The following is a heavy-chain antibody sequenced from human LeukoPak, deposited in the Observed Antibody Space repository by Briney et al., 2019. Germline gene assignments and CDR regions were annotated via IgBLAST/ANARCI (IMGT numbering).Heavy chain of an antibody. D-gene: IGHD3-10*01. CDR2: IFYTGSN. CDR1: GGSISSSY. Sequence: PSETLSLTCSVSGGSISSSYWSWIRQAPGKGPEWIGYIFYTGSNDYSPSLKSRVTISVDTSKNQFSLKLSSVTAADTAVYYCARGPHEDYGSGELYDYWGQGTLVTVSS. V-gene: IGHV4-59*12. CDR3: ARGPHEDYGSGELYDY. J-gene: IGHJ4*02.